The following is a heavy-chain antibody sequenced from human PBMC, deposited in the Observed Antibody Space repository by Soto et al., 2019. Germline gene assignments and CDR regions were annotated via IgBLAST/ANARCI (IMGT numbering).Heavy chain of an antibody. D-gene: IGHD5-18*01. V-gene: IGHV1-8*01. CDR3: ASQIPVDTALDYYGMDV. Sequence: ASVKVSCKASGYTFTSYDINWVRQATGQGLEWMGWMNPNSGNTGYAQKFQGRVTMTRNTSISTAYMELSSLRSEDTAVYYCASQIPVDTALDYYGMDVWGQGTTVTVSS. CDR2: MNPNSGNT. CDR1: GYTFTSYD. J-gene: IGHJ6*02.